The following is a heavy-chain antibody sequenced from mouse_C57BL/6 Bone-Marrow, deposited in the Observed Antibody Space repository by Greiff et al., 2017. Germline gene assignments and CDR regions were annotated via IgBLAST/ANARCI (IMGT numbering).Heavy chain of an antibody. V-gene: IGHV1-7*01. CDR1: GYTFTSYW. J-gene: IGHJ1*03. D-gene: IGHD1-1*01. Sequence: QVQLQQSGAELAKPGASVKLSCKASGYTFTSYWMHWVKQRPGQGLEWIGYINPSSGYTKYNQKFKDKATLTADKSSSTAYMQLSSLTYEDSAVYYCARGIYYYCSSYGGWYFDVWGTGTTVTVSS. CDR3: ARGIYYYCSSYGGWYFDV. CDR2: INPSSGYT.